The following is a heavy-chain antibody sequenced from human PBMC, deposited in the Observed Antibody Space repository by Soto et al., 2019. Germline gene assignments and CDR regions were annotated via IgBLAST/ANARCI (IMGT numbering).Heavy chain of an antibody. D-gene: IGHD6-6*01. CDR1: GGSISSYY. V-gene: IGHV4-59*01. Sequence: LSLTCTVSGGSISSYYWSWIRQPPGKGLEWIGYIYYSGSTNYNPSLKSRVTISVDTSKNQFSLKLSSVTAADTAVYYCARDVGAARGGNYYYGMDVWGQGTTVTVSS. CDR2: IYYSGST. CDR3: ARDVGAARGGNYYYGMDV. J-gene: IGHJ6*02.